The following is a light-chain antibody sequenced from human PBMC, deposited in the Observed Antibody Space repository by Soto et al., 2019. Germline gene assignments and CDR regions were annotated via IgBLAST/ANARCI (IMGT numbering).Light chain of an antibody. Sequence: QSVLTQPSSVSGSPGQSNTISCTGTISDVGGYNYVSWYQQHPGKAPKLMIYEVSNRPSGVSNRFSGSKSGNTASLTISGLQAEDEADYYCSSYTSSSTYVFGTGTKVTV. V-gene: IGLV2-14*01. CDR1: ISDVGGYNY. J-gene: IGLJ1*01. CDR3: SSYTSSSTYV. CDR2: EVS.